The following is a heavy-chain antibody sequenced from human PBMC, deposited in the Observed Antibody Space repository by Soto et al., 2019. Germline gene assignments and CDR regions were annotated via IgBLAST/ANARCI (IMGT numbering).Heavy chain of an antibody. V-gene: IGHV1-69*01. Sequence: QVQLVQSGAEVKKPGSSVKVSCKASGGTFSTYSISWVRQAPGQGLEWMGGIIPIFGTTNYAQKLQGRVTLTSDESTNTAYLELSSLISEDTAVYYCARAPPYCPGGRCYSGHHYYYYVMDVWGQGTTVTVSS. CDR1: GGTFSTYS. CDR3: ARAPPYCPGGRCYSGHHYYYYVMDV. J-gene: IGHJ6*02. CDR2: IIPIFGTT. D-gene: IGHD2-15*01.